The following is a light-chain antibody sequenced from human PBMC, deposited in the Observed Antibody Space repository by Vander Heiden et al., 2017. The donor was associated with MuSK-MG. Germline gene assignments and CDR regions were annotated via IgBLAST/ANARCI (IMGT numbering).Light chain of an antibody. CDR1: QSLRRSY. Sequence: EIVLTRSPGTLSLSPGERATLSCRVSQSLRRSYLAWYQQKPGQAPRLLIYDASSRATGIPDRFGGSGSGTDFTLTITRLEPEDFAVYYCQQYDDWCSFGQGTKLEIK. V-gene: IGKV3-20*01. CDR2: DAS. CDR3: QQYDDWCS. J-gene: IGKJ2*04.